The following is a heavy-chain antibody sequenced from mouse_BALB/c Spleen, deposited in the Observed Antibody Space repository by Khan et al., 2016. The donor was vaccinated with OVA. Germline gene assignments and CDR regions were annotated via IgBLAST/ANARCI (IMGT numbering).Heavy chain of an antibody. CDR3: ASICGGDFDY. CDR1: GYSITSDYA. Sequence: DVQLQESGPGLVKPSQSLSLTCTVTGYSITSDYAWNWIRQFPGNKLEWLGFISYSGNTNYNPSLKSRISITRATSKNQFFLQLNSVTTEDTATYYCASICGGDFDYWGQGTTLTVSS. J-gene: IGHJ2*01. CDR2: ISYSGNT. V-gene: IGHV3-2*02.